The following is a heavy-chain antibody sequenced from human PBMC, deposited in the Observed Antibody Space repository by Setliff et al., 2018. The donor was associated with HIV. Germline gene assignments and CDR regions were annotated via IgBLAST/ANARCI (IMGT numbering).Heavy chain of an antibody. CDR1: GITFSNYG. J-gene: IGHJ4*02. CDR2: IWYDGNNK. CDR3: AKDSNYRGVAVRRGFYLDY. Sequence: GGSLRLSCAASGITFSNYGMHWVRQAPGKGLEWVAVIWYDGNNKYYADSVKGRSTISRDNFKNTLYLQMNSLRAEDTAVYYCAKDSNYRGVAVRRGFYLDYWGQGKLVTVSS. V-gene: IGHV3-30*02. D-gene: IGHD6-6*01.